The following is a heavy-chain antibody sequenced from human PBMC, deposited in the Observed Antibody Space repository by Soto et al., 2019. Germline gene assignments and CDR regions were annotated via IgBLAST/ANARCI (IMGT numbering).Heavy chain of an antibody. D-gene: IGHD5-12*01. V-gene: IGHV4-61*01. CDR1: GGSVSSGSDY. CDR3: ARDGDGYNY. J-gene: IGHJ4*02. Sequence: SETLSLTCTVSGGSVSSGSDYWSWIRQPPGKGLEWIGYIYYSGSTNYNPSLKSRVTISADTSKNQFSLKLSSVTAADTAVYYCARDGDGYNYWGQGTLVTVSS. CDR2: IYYSGST.